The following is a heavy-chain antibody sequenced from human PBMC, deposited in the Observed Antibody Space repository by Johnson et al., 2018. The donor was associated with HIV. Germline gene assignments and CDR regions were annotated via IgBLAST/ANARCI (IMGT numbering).Heavy chain of an antibody. CDR2: IKSKTDGGTT. Sequence: VQLVESGGGLVKPGGSLRLSCAASGFTFSNAWMNWVRQTPGRGLEWVGRIKSKTDGGTTDYTAPVKGRFTISRDDSNNTLYLQMNSLKTEDTAVYYCARWEGSSSWQRVCGAFDIWGQGTMVTVSS. J-gene: IGHJ3*02. CDR3: ARWEGSSSWQRVCGAFDI. CDR1: GFTFSNAW. V-gene: IGHV3-15*01. D-gene: IGHD6-13*01.